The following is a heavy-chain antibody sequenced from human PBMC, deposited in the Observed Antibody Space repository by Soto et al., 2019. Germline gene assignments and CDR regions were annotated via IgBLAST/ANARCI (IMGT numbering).Heavy chain of an antibody. CDR3: ARVDCSSTSCYFDY. V-gene: IGHV3-21*01. CDR2: ISSSSSYI. CDR1: GFTFSSYS. J-gene: IGHJ4*02. D-gene: IGHD2-2*01. Sequence: GGSLRLSCAASGFTFSSYSMNWVRQAPGKGLEWVSSISSSSSYIYYADSVKGRFTISRDNAKNSLYLQMNSLRAEDTAVYYCARVDCSSTSCYFDYWGQGTLVTVSS.